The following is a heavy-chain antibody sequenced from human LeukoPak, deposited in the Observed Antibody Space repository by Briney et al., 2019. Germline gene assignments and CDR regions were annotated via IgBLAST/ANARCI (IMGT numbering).Heavy chain of an antibody. V-gene: IGHV3-15*07. J-gene: IGHJ4*02. CDR3: TTSAFY. CDR2: IKSKNDGGTA. CDR1: GFTFSKVW. Sequence: GESLRLACAASGFTFSKVWMNWVRQAPGKGLEWVGRIKSKNDGGTADYAAPVKGRFTISRDDSKNTLYLQINSLKTEDTAVYYCTTSAFYWGQGTLVTVSS.